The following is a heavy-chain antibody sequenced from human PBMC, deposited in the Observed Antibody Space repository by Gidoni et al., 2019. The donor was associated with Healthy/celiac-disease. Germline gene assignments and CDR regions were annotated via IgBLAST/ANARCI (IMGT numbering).Heavy chain of an antibody. D-gene: IGHD3-22*01. CDR2: ISGSGGST. J-gene: IGHJ4*02. Sequence: EVQRLESGGGLVQPGGSLRLSCAASGFTFSSYAMSWVRQAPGKGLEWVSAISGSGGSTYYADSVKGRFTISRDNSKNTLYLQMNSLRAEDTAVYYCAKDDDSSGYYLTVFDYWGQGTLVTVSS. CDR3: AKDDDSSGYYLTVFDY. CDR1: GFTFSSYA. V-gene: IGHV3-23*01.